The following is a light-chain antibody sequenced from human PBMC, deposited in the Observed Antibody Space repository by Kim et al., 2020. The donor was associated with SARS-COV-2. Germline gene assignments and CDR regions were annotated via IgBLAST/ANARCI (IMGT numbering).Light chain of an antibody. J-gene: IGLJ3*02. CDR3: NSRASSGNQL. CDR2: GKN. V-gene: IGLV3-19*01. Sequence: SSELTQDPAVSVALGQTVRITCQGDSLRSYYASWYQQKPGQAPVLVIYGKNNRPSGIPDRFSGSSSGNTASLTITGAQAEDEADYYCNSRASSGNQLFGG. CDR1: SLRSYY.